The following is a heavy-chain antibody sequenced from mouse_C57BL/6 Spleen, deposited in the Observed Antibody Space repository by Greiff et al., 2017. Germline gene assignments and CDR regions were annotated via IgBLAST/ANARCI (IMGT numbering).Heavy chain of an antibody. D-gene: IGHD2-4*01. V-gene: IGHV5-4*01. CDR1: GFTFSSYA. CDR2: ISDGGSYT. J-gene: IGHJ4*01. Sequence: EVQGVESGGGLVKPGGSLKLSCAASGFTFSSYAMSWVRQTPEKRLEWVATISDGGSYTYYPDNVKGRFTISRDNAKNNLYLQMSHLKSEDTAMYYCARDQDYDSSMDYWGQGTSVTVSS. CDR3: ARDQDYDSSMDY.